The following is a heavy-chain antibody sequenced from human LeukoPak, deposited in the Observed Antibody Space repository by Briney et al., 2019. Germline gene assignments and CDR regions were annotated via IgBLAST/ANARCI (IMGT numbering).Heavy chain of an antibody. V-gene: IGHV3-48*02. CDR1: GFTFSTYS. Sequence: PGGSLRLSCAASGFTFSTYSMNWVRQAPGKGLEWVSYITSSSTTIYYADSVKGRFTISRDNAQNSLFLQMKSLRDEDTAVYYCARDGLNAWFDPWGQGTLVTVSS. CDR3: ARDGLNAWFDP. CDR2: ITSSSTTI. J-gene: IGHJ5*02. D-gene: IGHD4/OR15-4a*01.